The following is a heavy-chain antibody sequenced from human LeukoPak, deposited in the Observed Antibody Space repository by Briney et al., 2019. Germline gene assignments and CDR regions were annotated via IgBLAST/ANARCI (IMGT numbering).Heavy chain of an antibody. D-gene: IGHD5-18*01. J-gene: IGHJ4*02. V-gene: IGHV4-39*01. CDR1: GGSISSSRYY. CDR2: IYSNGST. Sequence: SETLSLTCTVPGGSISSSRYYWGWIRQPPGKGLEYIGNIYSNGSTYYNPSLKSRVTISVDTSRSQFSLMLSSVTAADTAFYYCARLTAYSYGRGYWGQGTLVTVSS. CDR3: ARLTAYSYGRGY.